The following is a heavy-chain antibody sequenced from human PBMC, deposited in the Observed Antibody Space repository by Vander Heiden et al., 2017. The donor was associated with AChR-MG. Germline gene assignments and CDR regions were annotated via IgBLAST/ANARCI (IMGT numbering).Heavy chain of an antibody. J-gene: IGHJ4*02. V-gene: IGHV1-2*06. CDR3: ARGPYDFWSGSNDY. Sequence: QVQLVQSGAEVKKPGASVKVSCKASGYTFTGYYMHWVRQAPGQGLEWMGRINPNSGGTNYAQKLQGRVTMTRDTSISTAYMELSRLRSDDTTVYYCARGPYDFWSGSNDYWGQGTLVTVSS. D-gene: IGHD3-3*01. CDR1: GYTFTGYY. CDR2: INPNSGGT.